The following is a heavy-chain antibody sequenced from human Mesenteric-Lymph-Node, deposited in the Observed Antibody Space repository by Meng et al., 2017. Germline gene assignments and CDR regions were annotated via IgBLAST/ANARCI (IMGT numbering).Heavy chain of an antibody. J-gene: IGHJ6*02. CDR1: GGTFSSYA. CDR3: ARSIAAANIHYYYYYGMDV. D-gene: IGHD6-13*01. CDR2: IIPFFGTA. V-gene: IGHV1-69*05. Sequence: SVKVSCKASGGTFSSYAISWVRQAPGQGLEWMGGIIPFFGTANYAQKFQGRVTITTDESTSTAYMELSSLRSEDTAVYYCARSIAAANIHYYYYYGMDVWGQGTTVTVSS.